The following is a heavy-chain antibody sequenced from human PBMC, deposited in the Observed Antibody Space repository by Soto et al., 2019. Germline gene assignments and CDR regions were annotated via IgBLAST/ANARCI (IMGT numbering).Heavy chain of an antibody. Sequence: GGSLRLSCAASGFTLRSYSMNWVRQAPGKGLEWVSSISSSSSYIYSAASVKGRFAISTDNAKNALYQQMNSLRAEDTTVYYCARNLRGDPIAAADTNAFDIWGQGTMVPVAS. V-gene: IGHV3-21*01. CDR1: GFTLRSYS. CDR3: ARNLRGDPIAAADTNAFDI. D-gene: IGHD6-13*01. CDR2: ISSSSSYI. J-gene: IGHJ3*02.